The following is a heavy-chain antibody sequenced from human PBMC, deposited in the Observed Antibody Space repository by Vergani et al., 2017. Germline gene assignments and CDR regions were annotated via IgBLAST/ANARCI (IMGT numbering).Heavy chain of an antibody. J-gene: IGHJ5*02. CDR2: INHSGST. D-gene: IGHD6-13*01. CDR1: GGSFSGYY. Sequence: QVQLQQWGAGLLKPSETLSLTCAVYGGSFSGYYWSGIRQPPGKGLEWIGEINHSGSTNYNPSLKSRVTISVDTSKNQFSLKLSSVTAADPAVYYCARSVRAADWFDPWGQGTLVTVSS. V-gene: IGHV4-34*01. CDR3: ARSVRAADWFDP.